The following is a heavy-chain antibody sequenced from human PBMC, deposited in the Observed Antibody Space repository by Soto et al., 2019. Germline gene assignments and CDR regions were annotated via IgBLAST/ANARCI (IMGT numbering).Heavy chain of an antibody. CDR3: ASSAGLDHLLNYYGLNV. CDR2: IIPVLGTP. V-gene: IGHV1-69*01. D-gene: IGHD6-13*01. J-gene: IGHJ6*02. Sequence: QVLLVQSSAEVKKPGSSVKVSCKASGGTFTSTAFSWVRQAPGQGLEWRGGIIPVLGTPNYAQKIQARLTVTADASTTTVHMELSSLRSDDTAVYYCASSAGLDHLLNYYGLNVWGQGTTVTV. CDR1: GGTFTSTA.